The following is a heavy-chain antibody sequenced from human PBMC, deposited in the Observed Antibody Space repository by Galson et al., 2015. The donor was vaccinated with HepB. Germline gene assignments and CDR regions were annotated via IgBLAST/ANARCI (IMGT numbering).Heavy chain of an antibody. CDR3: AVDVTAAANPADVTDAFDI. CDR2: ISSSTI. Sequence: SLRLSCAASGFTFSSYSMNWVRQAPGKGLEWVSYISSSTIYYADSVKGRFTISRDNAKNSLYLQMNSLRAEDTAVYYCAVDVTAAANPADVTDAFDIWGQGTMVTVSS. V-gene: IGHV3-48*04. J-gene: IGHJ3*02. CDR1: GFTFSSYS. D-gene: IGHD6-13*01.